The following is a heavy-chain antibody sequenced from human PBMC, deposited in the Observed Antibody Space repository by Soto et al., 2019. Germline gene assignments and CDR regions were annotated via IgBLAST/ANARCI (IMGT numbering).Heavy chain of an antibody. Sequence: PSETLSLTCNVTGDSIKTHYWSWIRQPPGKGLEWIGYIYYSGSTLYNPSLKRRVTISVDTAKNQFSLRLNSLISDDTAVYYCARGRDDSSWSSAEYFQRWGQGTLVTVSS. V-gene: IGHV4-59*11. J-gene: IGHJ1*01. CDR2: IYYSGST. D-gene: IGHD6-13*01. CDR3: ARGRDDSSWSSAEYFQR. CDR1: GDSIKTHY.